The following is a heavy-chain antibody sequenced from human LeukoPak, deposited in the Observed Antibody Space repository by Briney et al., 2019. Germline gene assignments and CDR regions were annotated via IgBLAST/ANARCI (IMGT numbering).Heavy chain of an antibody. CDR2: IWYDGSNK. J-gene: IGHJ4*02. CDR3: ARDYQVERWLKLLDY. Sequence: GRSLRLSCAASGFTFSSYGMHWVRQAPGKGLEWVADIWYDGSNKYYADSVKGRFTISRDNSKNTLYLQMNSLRAEDTAVYYCARDYQVERWLKLLDYWGQGTLVTVSS. D-gene: IGHD5-24*01. CDR1: GFTFSSYG. V-gene: IGHV3-33*01.